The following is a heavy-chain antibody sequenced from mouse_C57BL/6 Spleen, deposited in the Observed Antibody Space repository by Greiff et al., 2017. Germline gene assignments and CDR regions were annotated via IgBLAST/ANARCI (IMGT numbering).Heavy chain of an antibody. D-gene: IGHD2-4*01. Sequence: QVQLQQPGAELVMPGASVKLSCKASGYTFTSYWMHWVKQRPGQGLEWIGEIDPSDSYTNYNQKFKGKSTLTVDNSSSTAYMQLSSLTSEDSAVYYCARPYDYDLAWFAYWGQGTLVTVSA. CDR1: GYTFTSYW. CDR2: IDPSDSYT. CDR3: ARPYDYDLAWFAY. J-gene: IGHJ3*01. V-gene: IGHV1-69*01.